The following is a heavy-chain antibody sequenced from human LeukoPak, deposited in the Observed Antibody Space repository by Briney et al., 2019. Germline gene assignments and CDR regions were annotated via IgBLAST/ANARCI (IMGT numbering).Heavy chain of an antibody. CDR3: ASLIYDPVRTFDY. J-gene: IGHJ4*02. CDR2: IYHSGST. D-gene: IGHD3-3*01. Sequence: PSETLSLTCTVSGYSIGSGYYWGWIRQPPGKGLEWIGSIYHSGSTYYNPSLKSRVTISVDTSKNQFSLKLSSVTAADTAVYYCASLIYDPVRTFDYWGQGTLVTVSS. V-gene: IGHV4-38-2*02. CDR1: GYSIGSGYY.